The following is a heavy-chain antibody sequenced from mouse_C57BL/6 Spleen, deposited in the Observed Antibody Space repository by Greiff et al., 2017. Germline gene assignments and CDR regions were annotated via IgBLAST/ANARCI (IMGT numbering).Heavy chain of an antibody. J-gene: IGHJ3*01. V-gene: IGHV1-61*01. CDR3: ARGDYYYEYDKEFAY. CDR2: IYPSDSET. CDR1: GYTFTSYW. Sequence: QVQLQQPGAELVRPGSSVKLSCKASGYTFTSYWMDWVKQRPGQGLEWIGNIYPSDSETHYNQKFKDKATLTVDKSSSTAYMQLSSLTSEDSAVYYCARGDYYYEYDKEFAYWGQGTLVTVSA. D-gene: IGHD2-4*01.